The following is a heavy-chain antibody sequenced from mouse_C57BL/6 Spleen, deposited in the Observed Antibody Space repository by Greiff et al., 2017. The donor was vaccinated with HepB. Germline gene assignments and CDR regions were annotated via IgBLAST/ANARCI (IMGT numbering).Heavy chain of an antibody. V-gene: IGHV2-2*01. J-gene: IGHJ3*01. CDR1: GFSLTSYG. CDR3: ARDDGYCPFAY. CDR2: IWSGGST. D-gene: IGHD2-3*01. Sequence: QVQLQQSGPGLVQPSQSLSITCTVSGFSLTSYGVHWVRQSPGKGLEWLGVIWSGGSTDYNAAFISRLSISKDNSKSQVFLKMNSLQADDTAIYYCARDDGYCPFAYWGQGTLVTVSA.